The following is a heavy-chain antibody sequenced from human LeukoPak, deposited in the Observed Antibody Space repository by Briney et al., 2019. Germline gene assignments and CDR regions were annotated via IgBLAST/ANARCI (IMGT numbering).Heavy chain of an antibody. J-gene: IGHJ3*02. CDR3: VRDSDYQRNSGGLYAHYDALDI. D-gene: IGHD2-21*01. CDR2: IKADGSVK. Sequence: GGSLRLSCAASEFTFSTFWMSWVRQAPGKGLEWVANIKADGSVKHYVASVEGRFSISRDNARSSLYLQMNSLRAEDTAVYYCVRDSDYQRNSGGLYAHYDALDIWGHGTMVTVSS. CDR1: EFTFSTFW. V-gene: IGHV3-7*01.